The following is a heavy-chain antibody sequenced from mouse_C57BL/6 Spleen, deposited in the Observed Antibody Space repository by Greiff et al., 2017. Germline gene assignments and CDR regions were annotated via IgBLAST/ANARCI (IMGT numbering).Heavy chain of an antibody. V-gene: IGHV5-9-1*02. J-gene: IGHJ2*01. CDR3: SREGAAQATFFDY. CDR1: GFTFSSYA. Sequence: DVKLVESGAGLVKPGGSLKLSCAASGFTFSSYAMSWVRQTPEKRLEWVAYISSGGDYIYYADNVKGRFTISRDNARNTLYLQMSSRKSEDTAMYYCSREGAAQATFFDYWGQGTTLTVSS. D-gene: IGHD3-2*02. CDR2: ISSGGDYI.